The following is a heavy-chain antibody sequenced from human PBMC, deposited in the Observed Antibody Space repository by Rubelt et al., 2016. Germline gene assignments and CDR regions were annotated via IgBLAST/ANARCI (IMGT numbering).Heavy chain of an antibody. CDR3: AKDWWTDTAMDY. V-gene: IGHV3-30*18. D-gene: IGHD5-18*01. CDR1: SSYG. J-gene: IGHJ4*02. CDR2: ISSDGSNK. Sequence: SSYGMHWVRQAPGKGLEWVAVISSDGSNKYYADSVKGRFTISRDNSKNTLYLQMNSLRAEDTAVYYCAKDWWTDTAMDYWGQGTLVTVSS.